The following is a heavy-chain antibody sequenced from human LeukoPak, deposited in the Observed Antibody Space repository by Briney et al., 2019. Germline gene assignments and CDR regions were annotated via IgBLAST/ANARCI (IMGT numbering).Heavy chain of an antibody. Sequence: GGSLKISWAASGFMFSRYSMNGVRQAPRKGLALVSLISTSSSYIYYADSVKGRFTISRDNAKNSLYLQMNSLRAEDTAVYYCATDYYHSSFLYYWGQGTLVTVSS. V-gene: IGHV3-21*01. CDR3: ATDYYHSSFLYY. CDR2: ISTSSSYI. D-gene: IGHD3-22*01. CDR1: GFMFSRYS. J-gene: IGHJ4*02.